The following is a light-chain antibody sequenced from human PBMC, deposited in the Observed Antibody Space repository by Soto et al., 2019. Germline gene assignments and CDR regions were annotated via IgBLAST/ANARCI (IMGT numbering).Light chain of an antibody. Sequence: QSALTQPPSASGSPRQSVTISCTGTISDVGGYKYVSWYQQHPGKAPRLIIYEVTKRPSGVPDRFSASKSGNTASLTVSGLRAEDEAVYYCSSYAGGNTRIFGGGTKLTVL. CDR3: SSYAGGNTRI. CDR1: ISDVGGYKY. V-gene: IGLV2-8*01. CDR2: EVT. J-gene: IGLJ2*01.